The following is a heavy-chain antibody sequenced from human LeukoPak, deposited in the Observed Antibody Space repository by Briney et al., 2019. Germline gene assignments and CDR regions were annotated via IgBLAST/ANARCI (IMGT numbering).Heavy chain of an antibody. Sequence: GGSLRLSCAVSGFTFSSYGMHWVRQAPGKGLEWVAFIRYDGSNKYYADSVKGRFTISRDNSKNTLYLQMNSLRAEDTAVYYCASHLGYCSGGSCFETPKADYWGQGTLVTVSS. CDR3: ASHLGYCSGGSCFETPKADY. D-gene: IGHD2-15*01. V-gene: IGHV3-30*02. J-gene: IGHJ4*02. CDR2: IRYDGSNK. CDR1: GFTFSSYG.